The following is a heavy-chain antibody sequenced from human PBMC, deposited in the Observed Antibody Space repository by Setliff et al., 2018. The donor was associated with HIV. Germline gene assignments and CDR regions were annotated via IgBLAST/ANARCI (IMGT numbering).Heavy chain of an antibody. CDR3: ARGGGYCSSTSCYSGITRLGFYMDV. V-gene: IGHV6-1*01. CDR2: TYYRSKWYN. Sequence: SQTLSLTCAISGDSVSSNSAAWNWIRQSPSRGLEWLGRTYYRSKWYNDYAVSVKSRITINPDTSKNQFSLQLNSVTPEDTAEYYCARGGGYCSSTSCYSGITRLGFYMDVWGKGTTVTVSS. CDR1: GDSVSSNSAA. D-gene: IGHD2-2*01. J-gene: IGHJ6*03.